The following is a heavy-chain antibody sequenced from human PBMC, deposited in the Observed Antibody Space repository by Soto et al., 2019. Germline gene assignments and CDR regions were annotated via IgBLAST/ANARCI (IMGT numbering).Heavy chain of an antibody. J-gene: IGHJ6*02. CDR1: GGSFSGYY. CDR3: ARDPQRRSGWYPETYYYYGMDV. CDR2: INHSGST. Sequence: QVQLQQWGAGLLKPSETLSLTCAVYGGSFSGYYWSWIRQPPGKGLEWIGEINHSGSTNYNPSPKSRVTISVDTSKNQFSLKLSSVTAADTAVYYCARDPQRRSGWYPETYYYYGMDVWGQGTTVTVSS. V-gene: IGHV4-34*01. D-gene: IGHD6-19*01.